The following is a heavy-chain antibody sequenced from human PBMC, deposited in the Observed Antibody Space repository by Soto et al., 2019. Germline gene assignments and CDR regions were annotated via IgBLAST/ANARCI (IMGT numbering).Heavy chain of an antibody. V-gene: IGHV4-59*01. CDR3: ARVSPSYFYYCSDYREVYAYPGRRTLDL. Sequence: SETLSLTCTVSGGSISSYYWSWIRQPPGKGLEWIGYIYYSGSTNYNPSLKSRVTISVDTSKNQFSLKLSSVTAADTAVYYCARVSPSYFYYCSDYREVYAYPGRRTLDL. D-gene: IGHD2-15*01. J-gene: IGHJ2*01. CDR2: IYYSGST. CDR1: GGSISSYY.